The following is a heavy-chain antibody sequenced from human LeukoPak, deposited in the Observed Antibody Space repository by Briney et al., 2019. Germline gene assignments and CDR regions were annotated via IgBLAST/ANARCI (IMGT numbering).Heavy chain of an antibody. CDR1: GGSISSYY. J-gene: IGHJ4*02. D-gene: IGHD2-15*01. CDR2: IYASWST. V-gene: IGHV4-4*07. CDR3: ARVRGYCSGGSWAYFFDY. Sequence: SETLSRTCTGSGGSISSYYGSWIRQPAGKGLECIGRIYASWSTNYNPSLKRRVTMSVDTSKNQFYLKLSPVNDADTAVYYCARVRGYCSGGSWAYFFDYWGEGTLL.